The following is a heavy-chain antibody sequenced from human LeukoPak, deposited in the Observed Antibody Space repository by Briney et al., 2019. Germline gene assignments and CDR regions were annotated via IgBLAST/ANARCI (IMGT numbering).Heavy chain of an antibody. CDR1: GFSFSVCE. CDR3: ATLTVATSFDY. Sequence: GGSLRLSCAASGFSFSVCEMHWVRQAPGKGLEWISDISSSGTTTYYADSVKGRFTISRDNAKNSLYLQMNSLRAEDTAVYYCATLTVATSFDYWGQGTLVTVSS. CDR2: ISSSGTTT. D-gene: IGHD4-17*01. J-gene: IGHJ4*02. V-gene: IGHV3-48*03.